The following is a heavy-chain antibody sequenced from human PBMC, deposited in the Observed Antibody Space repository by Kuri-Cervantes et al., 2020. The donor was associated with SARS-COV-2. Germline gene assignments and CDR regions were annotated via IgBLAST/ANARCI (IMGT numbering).Heavy chain of an antibody. V-gene: IGHV2-5*01. CDR1: GFSLSTSGVG. CDR3: ARKVVVDAFDI. Sequence: SGPTLVKPTQTLTLTCTFSGFSLSTSGVGVGWIRQPPGKALEWLALIYWNDDKRYSPSLKSRLTITKDTSKNQVVLTMTNMDPVDTATYYCARKVVVDAFDIWGQGKMVTVSS. CDR2: IYWNDDK. D-gene: IGHD3-22*01. J-gene: IGHJ3*02.